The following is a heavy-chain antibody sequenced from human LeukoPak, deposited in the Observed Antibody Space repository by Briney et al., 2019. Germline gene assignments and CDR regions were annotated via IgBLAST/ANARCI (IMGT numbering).Heavy chain of an antibody. Sequence: SETLSLTCSVSGDSISSYYWSWIRQPPGKGLEWIGYIYYSGSTDYNPSLKSRVTISVDMSKNQFSLKLSSVTAADTAVYYCARDRREGQQLRDYWFDPWGQGTLVTVSS. J-gene: IGHJ5*02. CDR2: IYYSGST. V-gene: IGHV4-59*01. CDR1: GDSISSYY. D-gene: IGHD6-13*01. CDR3: ARDRREGQQLRDYWFDP.